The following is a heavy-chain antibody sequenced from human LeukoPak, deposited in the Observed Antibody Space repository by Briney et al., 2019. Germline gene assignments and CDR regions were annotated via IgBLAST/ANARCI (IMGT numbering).Heavy chain of an antibody. J-gene: IGHJ4*02. Sequence: SETLSLTRTVSGYSISSGYYWGWVRQPPGKGLEWIASIYYSRSTSYNPSLRSRVTISVDTSKNQFSLKLSSVTAADTALYYCVRSRDGYNLLDYWGQGTLVTVSS. CDR1: GYSISSGYY. V-gene: IGHV4-38-2*02. CDR3: VRSRDGYNLLDY. D-gene: IGHD5-24*01. CDR2: IYYSRST.